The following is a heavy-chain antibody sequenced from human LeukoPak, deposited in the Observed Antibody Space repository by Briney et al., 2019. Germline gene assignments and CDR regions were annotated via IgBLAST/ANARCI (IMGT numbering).Heavy chain of an antibody. CDR3: APAAMATIDWYFDL. J-gene: IGHJ2*01. CDR1: GGTFSSYA. Sequence: GASVKVSCKASGGTFSSYAISWVRQAPGQGLEWMGGIIPIFGTANYAQKFQGRVTITADESTSTAYMELSSLRSEDTAVYYCAPAAMATIDWYFDLWGRGTLVTVSS. CDR2: IIPIFGTA. D-gene: IGHD5-24*01. V-gene: IGHV1-69*13.